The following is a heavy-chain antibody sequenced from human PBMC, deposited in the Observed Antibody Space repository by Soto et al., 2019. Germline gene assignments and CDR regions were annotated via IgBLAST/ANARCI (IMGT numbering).Heavy chain of an antibody. CDR3: ARHLRGGSDFDY. CDR1: GGSISSSSYY. J-gene: IGHJ4*02. CDR2: IYYSGST. Sequence: SENLSLTCTVSGGSISSSSYYWGWIRQPPGKGLEWIGSIYYSGSTYYNPSLKSRVTISVDTSKNQFSLKLSSVTAADTAVYYCARHLRGGSDFDYWGQGTLVTVSS. V-gene: IGHV4-39*01. D-gene: IGHD3-10*01.